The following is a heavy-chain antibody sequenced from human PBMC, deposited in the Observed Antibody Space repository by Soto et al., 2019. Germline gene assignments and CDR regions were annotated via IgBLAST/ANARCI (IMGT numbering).Heavy chain of an antibody. CDR3: ASYPPHRYGGYYFDY. D-gene: IGHD5-18*01. Sequence: SETLSLTCAVYGGSFSGYYWSWIRQPPGKGLEWIGEINHSGSTNYNPSLKSRVTISVDTSKNQFSLNLYSVTAADTAVYYCASYPPHRYGGYYFDYWGQGTPVTVSS. J-gene: IGHJ4*02. V-gene: IGHV4-34*01. CDR1: GGSFSGYY. CDR2: INHSGST.